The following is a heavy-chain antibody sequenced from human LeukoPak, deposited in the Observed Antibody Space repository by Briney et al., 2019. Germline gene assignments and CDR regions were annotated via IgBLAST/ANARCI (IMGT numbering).Heavy chain of an antibody. V-gene: IGHV3-48*04. CDR1: EFTFVRYA. CDR3: VRDPSYGSSWYYYMDV. CDR2: ISSSSFKI. D-gene: IGHD6-13*01. Sequence: GGSLRLSCAASEFTFVRYAMNWVRQAPGKGLEWVSYISSSSFKIGYADSVKGRFTIPRDNSKNSLYLQMDSLRVEDTAVYYCVRDPSYGSSWYYYMDVWGKGTTVTVSS. J-gene: IGHJ6*03.